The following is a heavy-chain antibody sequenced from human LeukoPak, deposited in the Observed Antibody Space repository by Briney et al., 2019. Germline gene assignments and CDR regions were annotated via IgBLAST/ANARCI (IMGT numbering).Heavy chain of an antibody. CDR2: IKHDGSEK. CDR1: GFTFNSYS. V-gene: IGHV3-7*01. Sequence: GGSLRLSCTASGFTFNSYSMTWVRQAPGKGLEWVANIKHDGSEKYYVDSVRGRVTISRDNAKNSLYLQMNTLRAEDTAVYFCARHNYYHFDYWGQGTLVTASS. D-gene: IGHD1-1*01. CDR3: ARHNYYHFDY. J-gene: IGHJ4*02.